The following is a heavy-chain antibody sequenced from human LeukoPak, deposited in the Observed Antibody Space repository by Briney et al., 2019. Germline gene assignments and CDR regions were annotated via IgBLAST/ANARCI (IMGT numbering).Heavy chain of an antibody. Sequence: SETLSLTCSVSGGSISSYYWNWIRQHPGKGLEWIGYIYYSGSTYYNPSLKSRVTISVDTSKNQFSLKLSSVTAADTAVYYCARNVLGDMVRGANAFDIWGQGTMVTVSS. CDR2: IYYSGST. V-gene: IGHV4-59*06. CDR1: GGSISSYY. CDR3: ARNVLGDMVRGANAFDI. D-gene: IGHD3-10*01. J-gene: IGHJ3*02.